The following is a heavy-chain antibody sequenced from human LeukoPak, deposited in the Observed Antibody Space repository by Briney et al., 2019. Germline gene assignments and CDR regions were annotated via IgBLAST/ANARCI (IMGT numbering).Heavy chain of an antibody. V-gene: IGHV1-8*01. D-gene: IGHD1-1*01. CDR3: ARALDTTVLLGAY. CDR1: GYTFTNYD. CDR2: MSPYSGTT. J-gene: IGHJ4*02. Sequence: GASVKVSCKASGYTFTNYDINWVRQASGQGLEWMGWMSPYSGTTVSAQKFQGRVTMTRNTSISTAYLAMSNLTSEDTAVYYCARALDTTVLLGAYWGQGTLVTVSS.